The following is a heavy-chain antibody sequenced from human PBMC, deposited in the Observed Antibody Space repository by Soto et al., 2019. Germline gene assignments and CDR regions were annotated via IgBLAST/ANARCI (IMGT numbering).Heavy chain of an antibody. V-gene: IGHV3-23*01. D-gene: IGHD1-26*01. CDR2: ISGSGGGT. CDR3: ARDGRLGARFFDY. CDR1: GFTFSSYA. J-gene: IGHJ4*02. Sequence: GGSLSLSCAASGFTFSSYAMSWVRQAPGKGLEWVSAISGSGGGTYYADSVKGRFTISRDNSKNTLYLQMNSLRAEDTAVYYCARDGRLGARFFDYWGQGALVTVSS.